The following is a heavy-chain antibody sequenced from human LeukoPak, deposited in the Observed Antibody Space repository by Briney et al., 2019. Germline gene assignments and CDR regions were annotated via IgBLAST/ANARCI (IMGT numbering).Heavy chain of an antibody. CDR2: IRTKADSYAT. V-gene: IGHV3-73*01. CDR3: SRAASYYNGLDV. CDR1: GFTFSGSA. D-gene: IGHD2-15*01. J-gene: IGHJ6*02. Sequence: GGSLRLSCAASGFTFSGSAVHWVRVRQASGKGLEWVGRIRTKADSYATAYAASVKGRFTISRDDSKNTAYLQMNSLNAEDTAAYYCSRAASYYNGLDVWGQGTTVTVSS.